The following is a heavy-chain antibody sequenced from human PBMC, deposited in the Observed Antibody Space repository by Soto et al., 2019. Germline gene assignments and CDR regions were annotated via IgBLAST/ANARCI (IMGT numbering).Heavy chain of an antibody. Sequence: PGESLKLSCKGSGYSFTSYWIGWVRQMPGKGLEWMGIIYPGDSDTRYSPSFQGQVTISADKSISTAYLQWSSLKASDTAMYYCAGQGLRYFDWLLFSYFDYWGQGTLVTVSS. CDR1: GYSFTSYW. D-gene: IGHD3-9*01. CDR3: AGQGLRYFDWLLFSYFDY. CDR2: IYPGDSDT. V-gene: IGHV5-51*01. J-gene: IGHJ4*02.